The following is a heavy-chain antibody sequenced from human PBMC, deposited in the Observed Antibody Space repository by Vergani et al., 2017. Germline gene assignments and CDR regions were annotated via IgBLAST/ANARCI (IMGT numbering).Heavy chain of an antibody. CDR3: AKVCRSTSHRYGGGAFDV. CDR2: INNNGGST. V-gene: IGHV3-23*01. Sequence: QLLESGGGLIQPGGSLRLSCAASGFTFNSYAMTWVRQAPGNGLEWVSGINNNGGSTYYADSVKGRFTISRDNSKNTLYLQMTDLRAEDTATYYCAKVCRSTSHRYGGGAFDVWGNGTMVTVSS. J-gene: IGHJ3*01. D-gene: IGHD2-2*01. CDR1: GFTFNSYA.